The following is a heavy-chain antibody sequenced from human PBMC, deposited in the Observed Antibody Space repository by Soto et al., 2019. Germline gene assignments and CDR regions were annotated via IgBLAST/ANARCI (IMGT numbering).Heavy chain of an antibody. D-gene: IGHD1-1*01. CDR3: VRDGTKTLRDWFDP. V-gene: IGHV4-61*02. CDR2: IYATGTT. J-gene: IGHJ5*02. Sequence: SENLSLTCTVSGGSVSSGSYYWSWIRKSAGKGLEWIGRIYATGTTDYNPSLQSRVMMSVDTSKKQFSLKLRSVTAADTAVYYCVRDGTKTLRDWFDPWGQGISVTVSS. CDR1: GGSVSSGSYY.